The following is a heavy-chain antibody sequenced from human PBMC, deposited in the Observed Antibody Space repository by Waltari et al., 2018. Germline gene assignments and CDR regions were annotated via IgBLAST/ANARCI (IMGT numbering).Heavy chain of an antibody. Sequence: EVQLVESGGGLVQPGGSLRLACEASGFTFSCYWMYWVCRAPGKGLVWVSRIHADGSATTYADSVMGRFTISRDNAKNTVFLQMNSLRAEDTAVYYCARGGHFDWLPIDSWGQGTLVTVSS. CDR1: GFTFSCYW. CDR3: ARGGHFDWLPIDS. D-gene: IGHD3-9*01. J-gene: IGHJ4*02. V-gene: IGHV3-74*01. CDR2: IHADGSAT.